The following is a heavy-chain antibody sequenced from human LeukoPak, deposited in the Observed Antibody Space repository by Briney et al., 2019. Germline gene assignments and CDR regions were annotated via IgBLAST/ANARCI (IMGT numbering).Heavy chain of an antibody. CDR1: GGSISSYY. D-gene: IGHD2-2*01. J-gene: IGHJ4*02. V-gene: IGHV4-59*01. Sequence: PSETLSLTCTVSGGSISSYYWSWIRQPPGKGLEWIGYIYYSGSTNYNPSLKSRVTISVDTSKNQFSLKLSSVTAADTAVYYCARETLNCSSTSCYRDFDYWGQGTLVTVSS. CDR3: ARETLNCSSTSCYRDFDY. CDR2: IYYSGST.